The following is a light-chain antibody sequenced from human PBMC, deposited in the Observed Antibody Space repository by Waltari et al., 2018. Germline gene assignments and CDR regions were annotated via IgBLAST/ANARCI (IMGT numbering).Light chain of an antibody. Sequence: QSALTQPASVAGSPGQSITISCTGTDSDVASFKLVSWFQQYPGKAPNLIIYEDTERPSGISSRFSGSKSGITASLSISGLRAEDEADYYCCSYSRSSPWVFGGGTKVTVL. V-gene: IGLV2-23*01. CDR3: CSYSRSSPWV. CDR1: DSDVASFKL. J-gene: IGLJ3*02. CDR2: EDT.